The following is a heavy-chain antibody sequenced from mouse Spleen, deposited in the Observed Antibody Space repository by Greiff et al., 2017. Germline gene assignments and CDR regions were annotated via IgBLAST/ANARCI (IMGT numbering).Heavy chain of an antibody. CDR3: ARNDGYLYYFDY. Sequence: QVQLQQSGAELVMPGASVKLSCKASGYTFTSYWMHWVKQRPGQGLEWIGEIDPSDSYTNYNQKFKGKATLTVDKSSSTAYMQLSSLTSEDSAVYYCARNDGYLYYFDYWGQGTTLTVSS. D-gene: IGHD2-3*01. CDR2: IDPSDSYT. CDR1: GYTFTSYW. J-gene: IGHJ2*01. V-gene: IGHV1-69*01.